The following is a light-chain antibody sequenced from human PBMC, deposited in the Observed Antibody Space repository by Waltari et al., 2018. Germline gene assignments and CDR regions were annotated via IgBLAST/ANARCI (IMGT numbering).Light chain of an antibody. V-gene: IGKV3-15*01. J-gene: IGKJ1*01. CDR2: GSS. Sequence: EIVMTQSPATLSVSPGERATLSCRASQSVSRNLAWYQQHPGQAPRLLIYGSSTRATGIPARFSGSGSGTEFTLTISGLQSEDSAVYYCQQYNDWPRTFGLGTRVEIE. CDR1: QSVSRN. CDR3: QQYNDWPRT.